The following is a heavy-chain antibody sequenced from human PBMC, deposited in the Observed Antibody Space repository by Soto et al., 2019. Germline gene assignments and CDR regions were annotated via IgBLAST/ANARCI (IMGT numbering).Heavy chain of an antibody. Sequence: PSQTLSLTCAISGDSVASNSAAWNWIRQSPSRGLEWLGRTYDRSKWYNDYAVSVKSRITINPDTSKNQFSLQLNSVTPEDTAVYYCARVNWNLVYYGMDVWGQGTTVTVSS. CDR2: TYDRSKWYN. V-gene: IGHV6-1*01. CDR3: ARVNWNLVYYGMDV. CDR1: GDSVASNSAA. D-gene: IGHD1-7*01. J-gene: IGHJ6*02.